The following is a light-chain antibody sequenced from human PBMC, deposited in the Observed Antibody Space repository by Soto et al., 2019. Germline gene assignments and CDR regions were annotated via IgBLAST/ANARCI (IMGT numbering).Light chain of an antibody. V-gene: IGKV1-16*01. CDR3: QQLNVYPST. CDR1: QSISTY. Sequence: DIQMTQSPSSLSASVGDRVTITFLASQSISTYLNWYQQKPEKAPKSLIYAASTLQTGVPSRFSGGGSGTDFTLTITSLQPEDFATYYCQQLNVYPSTFGGGTKVDIK. CDR2: AAS. J-gene: IGKJ4*01.